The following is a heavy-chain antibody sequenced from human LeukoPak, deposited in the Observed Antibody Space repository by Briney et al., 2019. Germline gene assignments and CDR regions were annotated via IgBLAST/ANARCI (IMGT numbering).Heavy chain of an antibody. CDR2: INPNSGGT. D-gene: IGHD3-10*01. CDR1: GYTFTGYY. V-gene: IGHV1-2*02. Sequence: ASVNASCKASGYTFTGYYMHWVRQAPGHGLEWIGWINPNSGGTNYAQKFQGRVTMTSDTSISTAYMELSRLRSDDTAVYYCARYFYGSGSYYGEVDYWGQGTLVTVSS. CDR3: ARYFYGSGSYYGEVDY. J-gene: IGHJ4*02.